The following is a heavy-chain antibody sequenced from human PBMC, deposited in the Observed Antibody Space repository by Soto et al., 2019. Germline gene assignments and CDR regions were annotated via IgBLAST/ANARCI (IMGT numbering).Heavy chain of an antibody. J-gene: IGHJ3*01. CDR3: AAAGAGTFDL. Sequence: VQLLESGGGLVPPGGSLRLSCAASGYTFSNYAMSWVRQAPGKGLEWVSTIRGNGDGTYYADSVKGRFTISRDNSKNTLSLQMNSLRGEDTALYYCAAAGAGTFDLWGQGTMVTVSS. V-gene: IGHV3-23*01. D-gene: IGHD3-10*01. CDR1: GYTFSNYA. CDR2: IRGNGDGT.